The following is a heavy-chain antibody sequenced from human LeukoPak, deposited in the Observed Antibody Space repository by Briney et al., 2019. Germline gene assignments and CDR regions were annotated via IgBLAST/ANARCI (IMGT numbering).Heavy chain of an antibody. CDR1: GFTVSSNS. J-gene: IGHJ4*02. CDR2: IYSDNT. Sequence: GGSLRLSCTVSGFTVSSNSMIWVRQAPGKGLERVSFIYSDNTHYSDSVKGRFTISRDNSKNTLYLQMNSLRAEDTAVYYCARRAGAYSHPYDYWGQGTLVTVSS. D-gene: IGHD4/OR15-4a*01. V-gene: IGHV3-53*01. CDR3: ARRAGAYSHPYDY.